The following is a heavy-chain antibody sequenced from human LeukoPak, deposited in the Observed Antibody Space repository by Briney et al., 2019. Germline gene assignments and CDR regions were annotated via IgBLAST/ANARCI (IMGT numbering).Heavy chain of an antibody. V-gene: IGHV3-30*02. Sequence: PGGTLRLSCAASGVTFTSYGMHWVRQAPGKGLEWVAVIGDDGSNKYYADSVTGRFTISRDKSKNTPHLPMSSLRAEATAVYYCAKGIVVVISGNAFDIWGQGPMVTLSS. CDR3: AKGIVVVISGNAFDI. CDR1: GVTFTSYG. CDR2: IGDDGSNK. J-gene: IGHJ3*02. D-gene: IGHD3-22*01.